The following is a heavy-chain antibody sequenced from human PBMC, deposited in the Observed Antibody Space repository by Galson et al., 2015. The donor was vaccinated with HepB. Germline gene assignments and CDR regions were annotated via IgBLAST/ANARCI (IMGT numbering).Heavy chain of an antibody. CDR2: IYWDDDK. J-gene: IGHJ4*02. D-gene: IGHD2-2*01. V-gene: IGHV2-5*02. Sequence: PALVKPTQTLTLTCTFSGFSLSTYAVGVGWIRQPPGKALEWLALIYWDDDKRYSPSLKSRLTITKDTSKNQVVLTMTNMDPVDTATYFCAHGRSSSPYDYWGQGTLVTVSS. CDR3: AHGRSSSPYDY. CDR1: GFSLSTYAVG.